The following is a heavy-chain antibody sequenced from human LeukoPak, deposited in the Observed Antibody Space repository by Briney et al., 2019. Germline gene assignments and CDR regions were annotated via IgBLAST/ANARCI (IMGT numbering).Heavy chain of an antibody. J-gene: IGHJ4*02. V-gene: IGHV6-1*01. D-gene: IGHD3-22*01. CDR1: GDSVSSNSAT. CDR3: ARDRDDSSANDY. Sequence: SQTLSLTCAISGDSVSSNSATWNWIRQSPSRGLEWLGRTYYKSKWYSDYAVSVKSRITINSDTSKNHFSLQLNSVTPEDTAVYYCARDRDDSSANDYWGQGTLVTVSS. CDR2: TYYKSKWYS.